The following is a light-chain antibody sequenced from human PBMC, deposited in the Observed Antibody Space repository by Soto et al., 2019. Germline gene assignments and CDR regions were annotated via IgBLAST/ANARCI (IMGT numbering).Light chain of an antibody. J-gene: IGLJ1*01. CDR2: DAS. CDR3: NPHSNSNTRV. Sequence: QSALTQPASVSGSPGQSITISCTGTSSEVGAYNYVSWYQHHPGQAPKLMIYDASNRPSGAPNRFSGSQPGYTASLTISGLLAEDEEDDYYNPHSNSNTRVFGTGTKVTVL. V-gene: IGLV2-14*01. CDR1: SSEVGAYNY.